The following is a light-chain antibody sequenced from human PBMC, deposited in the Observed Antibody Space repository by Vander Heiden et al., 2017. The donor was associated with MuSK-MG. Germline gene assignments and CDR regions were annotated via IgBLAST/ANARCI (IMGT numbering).Light chain of an antibody. CDR1: SSDVGGYNY. J-gene: IGLJ1*01. CDR3: CSFAGSDTLYV. V-gene: IGLV2-11*01. CDR2: DVS. Sequence: QSALTQPRSVSGSPGQSVTISCTGTSSDVGGYNYVSWYQQHTGKAPNLMIYDVSKRPSGVPDRFSGSKSGNTASLTTTGLQAEEEADYYCCSFAGSDTLYVFGTGTKVTVL.